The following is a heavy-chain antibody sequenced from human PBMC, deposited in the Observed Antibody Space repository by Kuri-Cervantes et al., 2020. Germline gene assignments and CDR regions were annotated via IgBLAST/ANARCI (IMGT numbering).Heavy chain of an antibody. CDR2: ISYDGSNK. D-gene: IGHD1-26*01. Sequence: GESLKISCAASGFTFSSYAMHWVRQAPGKGLEWVAVISYDGSNKYYADSVKGRFTISRDNSKNTLYLQMNSLRAEDTAVYYSAGAIVGALSTWGQGTLVTVSS. CDR1: GFTFSSYA. J-gene: IGHJ5*02. CDR3: AGAIVGALST. V-gene: IGHV3-30-3*01.